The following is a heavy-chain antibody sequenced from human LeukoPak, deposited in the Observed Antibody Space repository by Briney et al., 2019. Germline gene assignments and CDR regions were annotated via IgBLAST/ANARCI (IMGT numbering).Heavy chain of an antibody. D-gene: IGHD3-22*01. CDR2: MSGSGGST. CDR1: GFTFSSYG. V-gene: IGHV3-23*01. CDR3: AKDGYYNSSAYYYVRYFDL. Sequence: GGSLRLSCAASGFTFSSYGMSWVRQAPGGGLEWVSAMSGSGGSTYYAASVKGRFTISRDNSKTTLYLQPNSLRAEDTAVYYCAKDGYYNSSAYYYVRYFDLWGRGTLVTVSS. J-gene: IGHJ2*01.